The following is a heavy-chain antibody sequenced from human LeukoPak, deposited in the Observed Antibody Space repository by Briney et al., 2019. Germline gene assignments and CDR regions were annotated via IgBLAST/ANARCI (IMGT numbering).Heavy chain of an antibody. D-gene: IGHD3-22*01. CDR2: INPNSGGT. CDR1: GYTFTGYY. Sequence: ASVKVSCKASGYTFTGYYMHWVRQAPGQGLEWMGWINPNSGGTNYAQKFQGRVTVTRDTSISTAYMELSRLRSDDTAVYYCAREAPYYYDSSGYFLDYWGQGTLVTVSS. V-gene: IGHV1-2*02. CDR3: AREAPYYYDSSGYFLDY. J-gene: IGHJ4*02.